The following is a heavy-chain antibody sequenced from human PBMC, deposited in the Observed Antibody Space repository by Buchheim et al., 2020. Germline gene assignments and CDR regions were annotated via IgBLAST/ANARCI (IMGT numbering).Heavy chain of an antibody. Sequence: QVQLVESGGGVVQPGRSLRLSCAASGFTFSSYGMPWVRQAPGKGLAWVAVIWYDGSNKYYADSVKGRFTISRDNSKNTLYLQMNSLRAEDTAVYYCARGGSSWYHESENWFDPWGQGTL. CDR1: GFTFSSYG. CDR3: ARGGSSWYHESENWFDP. CDR2: IWYDGSNK. D-gene: IGHD6-13*01. J-gene: IGHJ5*02. V-gene: IGHV3-33*01.